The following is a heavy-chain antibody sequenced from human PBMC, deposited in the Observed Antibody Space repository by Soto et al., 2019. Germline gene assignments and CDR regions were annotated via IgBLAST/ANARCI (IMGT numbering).Heavy chain of an antibody. J-gene: IGHJ4*02. Sequence: QVQLVQSGGEVKKPGASVKVSCKASGYTFTTFVITWVRQAPGQGLEWMGWISTYNGNTNYAQNLRDRVTMTTDTSTTAYMELRSLRSDDTAVYYWARAEQPEESLWPPLADWGQGTLVTVSS. CDR1: GYTFTTFV. CDR3: ARAEQPEESLWPPLAD. CDR2: ISTYNGNT. V-gene: IGHV1-18*01. D-gene: IGHD6-19*01.